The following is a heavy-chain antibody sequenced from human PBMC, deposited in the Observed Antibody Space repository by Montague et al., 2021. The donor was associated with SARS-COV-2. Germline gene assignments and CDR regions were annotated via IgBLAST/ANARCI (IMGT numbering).Heavy chain of an antibody. J-gene: IGHJ4*02. Sequence: SETLSLTRAVYGGSFSGYYWSWIRQPPGKGLEWIGEINHSGSTNYNPSLKSRVTISVDTSKNQFSLKLSSVTAADTAVYYCASFPSGYYDSSGYHIWGQGTLVTVSS. CDR2: INHSGST. CDR1: GGSFSGYY. CDR3: ASFPSGYYDSSGYHI. V-gene: IGHV4-34*01. D-gene: IGHD3-22*01.